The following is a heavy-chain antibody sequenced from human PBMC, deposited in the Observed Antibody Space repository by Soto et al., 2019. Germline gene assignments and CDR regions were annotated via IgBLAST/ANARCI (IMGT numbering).Heavy chain of an antibody. V-gene: IGHV1-3*01. J-gene: IGHJ6*04. CDR1: GYTFSTYA. D-gene: IGHD1-1*01. Sequence: ASVKVSCKASGYTFSTYAIHWVRQAPGQSLEWMGWLNGGTGQTRYSQRFQDRVTITRDTSASTAYMEVSSLRPEDTAVYYCARGKGMEENYYYYGMDVWGKGPTVTVSS. CDR3: ARGKGMEENYYYYGMDV. CDR2: LNGGTGQT.